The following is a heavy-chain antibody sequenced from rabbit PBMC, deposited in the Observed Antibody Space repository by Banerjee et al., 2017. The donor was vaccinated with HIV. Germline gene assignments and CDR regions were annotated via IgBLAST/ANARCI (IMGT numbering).Heavy chain of an antibody. CDR1: GFSLNIYE. CDR2: INSNTGNT. CDR3: ARDPAGREDFNL. J-gene: IGHJ4*01. Sequence: QSLEESGGDLVKPGASLTLTCTASGFSLNIYEMRGVRQAPGKGLEWIACINSNTGNTVYASWAKGPFTISKTSSTTVTLQMTSLTAADTATYFCARDPAGREDFNLWGPGTLVTVS. V-gene: IGHV1S40*01. D-gene: IGHD4-2*01.